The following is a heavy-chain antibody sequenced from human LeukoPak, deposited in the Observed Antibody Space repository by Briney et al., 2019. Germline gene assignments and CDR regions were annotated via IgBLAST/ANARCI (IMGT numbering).Heavy chain of an antibody. J-gene: IGHJ6*03. CDR3: ARADHYDFWSGYYYYMDV. V-gene: IGHV1-18*01. D-gene: IGHD3-3*01. Sequence: GASVKVSCKASGYTFTSYGISWVRQAPGQGLEWMGWISAYNGNTNYAQKLQGRVTMTTDTSTSTAYMELRSLRSDDTAVYYCARADHYDFWSGYYYYMDVWGKGTTVTVSS. CDR2: ISAYNGNT. CDR1: GYTFTSYG.